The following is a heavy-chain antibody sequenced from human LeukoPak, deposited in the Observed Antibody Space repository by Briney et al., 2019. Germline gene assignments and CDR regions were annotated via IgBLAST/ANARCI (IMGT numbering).Heavy chain of an antibody. CDR3: ARSGYTSGTGKFDN. J-gene: IGHJ4*02. V-gene: IGHV3-23*01. Sequence: PGGSLRLSCVASGFTFSSFGMTWVRQTPGNGLGWVSSISGGGDNTYYADSVKGRSTISRDNSKNTLYLQMDSLRAEDTAIYYCARSGYTSGTGKFDNWGQGTLVTVSS. CDR1: GFTFSSFG. D-gene: IGHD6-19*01. CDR2: ISGGGDNT.